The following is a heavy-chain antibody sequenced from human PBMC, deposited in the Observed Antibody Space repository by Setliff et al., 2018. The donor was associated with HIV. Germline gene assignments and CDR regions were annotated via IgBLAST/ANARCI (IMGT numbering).Heavy chain of an antibody. D-gene: IGHD3-22*01. CDR1: GYTFTNYA. CDR2: INGDNGNT. V-gene: IGHV1-3*03. CDR3: ARARTDYYDRGRRSHYYIDV. J-gene: IGHJ6*03. Sequence: ASVKVSCKASGYTFTNYAMHWVRQAPGQRLEWMGWINGDNGNTRYSQEFQGRVTITRDTSASTAYMELSSLNSADMAVYYCARARTDYYDRGRRSHYYIDVWARGATVTVS.